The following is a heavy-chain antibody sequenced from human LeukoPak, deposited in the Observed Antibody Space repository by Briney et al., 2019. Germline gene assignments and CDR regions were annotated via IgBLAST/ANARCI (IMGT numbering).Heavy chain of an antibody. Sequence: AASVKVSCKASGYTFTSSDINWVRQATGQGLKWMGWMNPNSGNTGYAQKFQGRVTITRNTSISTAYMELSSLRSEDTAVYYCARVLSIGYYYYMDVWGKGTTVTVSS. CDR2: MNPNSGNT. J-gene: IGHJ6*03. CDR3: ARVLSIGYYYYMDV. CDR1: GYTFTSSD. V-gene: IGHV1-8*03. D-gene: IGHD3-16*02.